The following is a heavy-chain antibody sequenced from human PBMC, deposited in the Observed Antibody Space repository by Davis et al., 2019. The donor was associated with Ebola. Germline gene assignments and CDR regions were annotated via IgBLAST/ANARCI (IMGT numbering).Heavy chain of an antibody. D-gene: IGHD3-22*01. CDR1: GFTLSTYY. Sequence: PGGSLRLSCPASGFTLSTYYMAWVRQAPGKGPEWVANIKQDGSGKNYVESVKGRFTISRDNSKNTLYLQMNSLRAEDTAVYYCAANSGYYYFDYWGQGTLVTVSS. V-gene: IGHV3-7*03. CDR2: IKQDGSGK. CDR3: AANSGYYYFDY. J-gene: IGHJ4*02.